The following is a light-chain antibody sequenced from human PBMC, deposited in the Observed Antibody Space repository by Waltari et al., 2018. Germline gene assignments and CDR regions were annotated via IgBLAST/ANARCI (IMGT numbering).Light chain of an antibody. CDR3: MQSLQALWT. V-gene: IGKV2-28*01. CDR2: LGS. CDR1: QSLLHSNGYNY. Sequence: DIVVTQSPLSLPVTPGEPASTSCRSSQSLLHSNGYNYLDWYLQKPGQSPQLLIYLGSNRASGVPDRFSGSGSGTDFTLKISRVEAEDVGVYYCMQSLQALWTFGQGTKVEFK. J-gene: IGKJ1*01.